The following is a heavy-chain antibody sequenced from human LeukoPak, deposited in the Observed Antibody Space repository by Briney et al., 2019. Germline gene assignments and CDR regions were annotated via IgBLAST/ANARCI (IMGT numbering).Heavy chain of an antibody. D-gene: IGHD1-26*01. CDR3: ARARVGATGWFDP. Sequence: PGGSLRLSCAASGFTFSSYSMNWVRQAPGKGLEWVSYISSSSSTIYYADSVKGRFTISRDNAKNSLYLQMNSLRAEDTAVYYCARARVGATGWFDPWGQGTLVTVSS. CDR2: ISSSSSTI. V-gene: IGHV3-48*01. J-gene: IGHJ5*02. CDR1: GFTFSSYS.